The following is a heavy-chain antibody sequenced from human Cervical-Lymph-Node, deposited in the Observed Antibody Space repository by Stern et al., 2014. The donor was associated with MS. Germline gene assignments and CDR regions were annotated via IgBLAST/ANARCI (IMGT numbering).Heavy chain of an antibody. CDR1: GYTFTRYT. J-gene: IGHJ6*02. V-gene: IGHV7-4-1*02. D-gene: IGHD4-17*01. Sequence: QVQLVQSGSELKNPGASVKVSCKASGYTFTRYTMHWVRQAPGQRLEWMGWIHTDTGNPTYAQGFTGRFVFSLDTSVSTAYLQISSLKAEDTAVYYCARDLPSTVDVWGQGTTVTVSS. CDR2: IHTDTGNP. CDR3: ARDLPSTVDV.